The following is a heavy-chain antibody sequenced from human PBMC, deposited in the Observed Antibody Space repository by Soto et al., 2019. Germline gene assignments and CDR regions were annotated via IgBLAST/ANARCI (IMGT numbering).Heavy chain of an antibody. J-gene: IGHJ5*02. Sequence: XETLSLTCAVYGWSVNGYYWNWIHQPPGKGLEWIGEINHTGGTHYNPSLKSRVTMSVDTSKNQFSLRLSSVTAADTAIYYCATRITVFGLLIPPFDHWGQGTQVTVSS. CDR2: INHTGGT. CDR1: GWSVNGYY. CDR3: ATRITVFGLLIPPFDH. V-gene: IGHV4-34*01. D-gene: IGHD3-3*01.